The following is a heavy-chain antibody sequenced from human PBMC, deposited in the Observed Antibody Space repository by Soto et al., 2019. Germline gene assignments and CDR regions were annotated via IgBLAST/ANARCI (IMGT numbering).Heavy chain of an antibody. V-gene: IGHV2-70*01. D-gene: IGHD3-16*01. CDR1: GFSLSTSGMC. CDR3: ARMVRVGAATATFGVKDGMDV. Sequence: PTLVNPTQTLTLTCTFSGFSLSTSGMCVTWIRQPPGKALEWLALIGWDDDKYYSTSLKTRLTISKDTSKNQVVLTMTNMDPVGTATYYCARMVRVGAATATFGVKDGMDVWGQGTTVTVSS. CDR2: IGWDDDK. J-gene: IGHJ6*02.